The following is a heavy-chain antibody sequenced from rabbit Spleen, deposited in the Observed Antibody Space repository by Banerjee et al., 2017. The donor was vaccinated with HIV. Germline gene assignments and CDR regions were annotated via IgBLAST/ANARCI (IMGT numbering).Heavy chain of an antibody. CDR3: ARDTGSSFSSYGMDL. CDR2: IDTGSSGFT. V-gene: IGHV1S40*01. D-gene: IGHD8-1*01. Sequence: QSLEEPGGGLVKPGGTLTLTCTASGFSLSSYYMNWVRQAPGKGLEWIACIDTGSSGFTYFASWAKGRFTCSKTSSTTATLQMTRLTAADTATYFCARDTGSSFSSYGMDLWGQGTLVTVS. CDR1: GFSLSSYY. J-gene: IGHJ6*01.